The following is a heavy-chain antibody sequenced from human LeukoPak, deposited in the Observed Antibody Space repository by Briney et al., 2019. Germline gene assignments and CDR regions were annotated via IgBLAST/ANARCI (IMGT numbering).Heavy chain of an antibody. Sequence: PSQTLSLTCTVSGGSISSGSYYWSWIRQPAGKGLEWIGRIYTSGSTNYNPSLKSRVTISVDTSKNQFSLKLSSVTAADTAVYYCARGTSGSSSWYRLFGWFDPWGQGTLVTVSS. J-gene: IGHJ5*02. CDR1: GGSISSGSYY. CDR3: ARGTSGSSSWYRLFGWFDP. CDR2: IYTSGST. V-gene: IGHV4-61*02. D-gene: IGHD6-13*01.